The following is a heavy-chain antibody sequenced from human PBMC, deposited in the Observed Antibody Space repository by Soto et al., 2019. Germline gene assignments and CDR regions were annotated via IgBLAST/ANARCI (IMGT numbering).Heavy chain of an antibody. CDR1: GGSISSSSYY. CDR2: IYYSGST. D-gene: IGHD6-19*01. CDR3: AMPGYSSGWYDY. Sequence: SETLSLTCTVSGGSISSSSYYWGWIRQPPGKGLEWIGSIYYSGSTYYNPSLKSRVTISVDTSKNQFSLKRSSVTAADTAVYYCAMPGYSSGWYDYWGQGTLVTVSS. V-gene: IGHV4-39*01. J-gene: IGHJ4*02.